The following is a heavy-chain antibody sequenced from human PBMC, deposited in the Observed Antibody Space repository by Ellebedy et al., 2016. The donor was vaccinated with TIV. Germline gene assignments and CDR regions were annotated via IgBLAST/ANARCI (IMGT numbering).Heavy chain of an antibody. CDR3: TKRAENWGFFDY. Sequence: GESLKISCAASGFTFSNYVMAWVRQVPGKGLEWVSAMAEYDGRTFYADSVRGRFTISRDNSGNTLLLHMNSLRAEDTAIYYCTKRAENWGFFDYWGQGARVTVSS. V-gene: IGHV3-23*01. CDR2: MAEYDGRT. J-gene: IGHJ4*02. D-gene: IGHD7-27*01. CDR1: GFTFSNYV.